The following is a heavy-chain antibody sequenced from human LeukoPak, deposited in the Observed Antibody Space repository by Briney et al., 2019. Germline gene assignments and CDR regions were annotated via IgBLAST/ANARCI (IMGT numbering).Heavy chain of an antibody. CDR1: GYTFATYG. CDR3: AIEEQQLDLFDY. Sequence: ASVKVSCKTSGYTFATYGITWVRQAPGQGLEWVGYITYNGNTDYAQNLQGRVTMTTDTSTSTAYMELSSLRSDDTAIYYCAIEEQQLDLFDYWGQGTLVTVSS. D-gene: IGHD6-13*01. J-gene: IGHJ4*02. CDR2: ITYNGNT. V-gene: IGHV1-18*01.